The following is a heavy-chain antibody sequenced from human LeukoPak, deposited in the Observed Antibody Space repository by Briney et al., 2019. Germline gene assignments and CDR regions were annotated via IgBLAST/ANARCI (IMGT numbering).Heavy chain of an antibody. CDR2: ISESDGST. V-gene: IGHV3-23*01. D-gene: IGHD6-19*01. J-gene: IGHJ4*02. CDR3: ANLGGSSGWYEKYYFDY. CDR1: GFTFSSYG. Sequence: GGSLRLSCAASGFTFSSYGMHWVRQAPGKGLEWVSSISESDGSTYYADSVKGRFTISRDNSKSTLWLQMNSLGAEDTAIYYCANLGGSSGWYEKYYFDYWGQGTLVTVSS.